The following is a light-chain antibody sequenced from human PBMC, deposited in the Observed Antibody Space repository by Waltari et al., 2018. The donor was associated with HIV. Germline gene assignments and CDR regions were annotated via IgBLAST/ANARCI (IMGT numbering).Light chain of an antibody. CDR2: DDS. Sequence: SYVLTQPPSVSVAPGQTARITCGGHNIGRQSVHWYQQKPGQAPVLVVYDDSDRPSGIPGRFSGSNSGNTATLTISRVEAGDEADYYCQVWDSSSDLPFGGGTKLTVL. J-gene: IGLJ2*01. CDR3: QVWDSSSDLP. CDR1: NIGRQS. V-gene: IGLV3-21*02.